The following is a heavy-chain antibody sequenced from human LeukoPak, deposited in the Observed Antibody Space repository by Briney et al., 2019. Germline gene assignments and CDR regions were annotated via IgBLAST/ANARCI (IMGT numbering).Heavy chain of an antibody. Sequence: GASVKVSCKASEYTFTSYAMNWVRQAPGQGLEWMGWINTNTGNPTYAQGFTGRFVFSLDTSVSMAYLQISSLKAEDTAVYYCARDWWVYGSTWYEIDVWGQGTMVTVSS. CDR1: EYTFTSYA. V-gene: IGHV7-4-1*04. CDR3: ARDWWVYGSTWYEIDV. D-gene: IGHD6-13*01. J-gene: IGHJ3*01. CDR2: INTNTGNP.